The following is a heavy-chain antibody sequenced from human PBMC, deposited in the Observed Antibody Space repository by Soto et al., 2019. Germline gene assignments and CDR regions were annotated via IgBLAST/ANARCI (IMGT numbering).Heavy chain of an antibody. V-gene: IGHV1-8*01. J-gene: IGHJ6*03. Sequence: ASVKVSCKASGYTFTSYDINWVRQATGQGLEWMGWMNPNSGNTGYAQKFQGRVTMTRNTSISAAYMELSSLRSEDTAVYYCARGPTGTAMVFRPYYYYYMDVWGKGTTVTVSS. CDR2: MNPNSGNT. CDR3: ARGPTGTAMVFRPYYYYYMDV. CDR1: GYTFTSYD. D-gene: IGHD5-18*01.